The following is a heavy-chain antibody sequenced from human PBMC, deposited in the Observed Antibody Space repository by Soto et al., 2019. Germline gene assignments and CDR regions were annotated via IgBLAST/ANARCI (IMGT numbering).Heavy chain of an antibody. CDR2: IIPIFGTA. J-gene: IGHJ5*02. D-gene: IGHD2-21*01. CDR1: GGTFSSYA. V-gene: IGHV1-69*13. Sequence: SVKVSCKASGGTFSSYAISWVRQAPGQGLEWMGGIIPIFGTANYAQKFQGRVTITADESTSTAYMELSSLRSEDTAVYYCARARDFRAWFDPWGQGTLVTVSS. CDR3: ARARDFRAWFDP.